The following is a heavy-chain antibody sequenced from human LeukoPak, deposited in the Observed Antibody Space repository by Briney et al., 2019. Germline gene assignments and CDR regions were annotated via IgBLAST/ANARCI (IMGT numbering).Heavy chain of an antibody. J-gene: IGHJ4*02. CDR1: GFTFDDYA. CDR2: ISYDGSNK. V-gene: IGHV3-30*18. D-gene: IGHD5-18*01. CDR3: AKDNKWPGIQLWSEFDY. Sequence: QPGRSLRLSCAASGFTFDDYAMHWVRQAPGKGLEWVAVISYDGSNKYYADSVKGRFTISRDNSKNTLYLQMNSLRAEDTAVYYCAKDNKWPGIQLWSEFDYWGQGTLVTVSS.